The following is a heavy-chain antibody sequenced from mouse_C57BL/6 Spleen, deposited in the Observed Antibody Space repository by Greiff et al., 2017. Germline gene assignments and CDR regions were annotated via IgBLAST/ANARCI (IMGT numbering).Heavy chain of an antibody. Sequence: EVKLVESGGGLVKPGGSLTLSCAASGFTFSDYGMHWVRQAPEKGLEWVAYISRGSSTIYYADTVKGRFTLSRDNARNTRFLQLTSLRSEDTAMYCCARRVRYEYFDVWGTGTTVTVSS. J-gene: IGHJ1*03. CDR1: GFTFSDYG. CDR2: ISRGSSTI. CDR3: ARRVRYEYFDV. D-gene: IGHD1-1*01. V-gene: IGHV5-17*01.